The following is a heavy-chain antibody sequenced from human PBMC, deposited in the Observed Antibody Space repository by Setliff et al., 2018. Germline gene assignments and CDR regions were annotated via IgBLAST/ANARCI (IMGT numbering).Heavy chain of an antibody. CDR2: INHRGST. Sequence: PSETLSLTCAAYGGTFSDYYWTWIRQPPGKGLEWVGEINHRGSTKYNPSLKSRVTISVDTSKDQFSLKVISVTAADTAVYYCARVSGFLYVDVWGKGTTVTVSS. D-gene: IGHD3-3*01. CDR1: GGTFSDYY. J-gene: IGHJ6*03. V-gene: IGHV4-34*01. CDR3: ARVSGFLYVDV.